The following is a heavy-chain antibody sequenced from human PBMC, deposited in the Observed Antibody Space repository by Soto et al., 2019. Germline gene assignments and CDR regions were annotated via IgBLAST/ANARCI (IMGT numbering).Heavy chain of an antibody. J-gene: IGHJ6*02. CDR3: ARDRFGVVITGDYYYYGMDV. CDR1: GGAFSSYA. Sequence: SVKVSCKASGGAFSSYAISWVRQAPGQGLEWMGGIIPIFGTANYAQKFQGRVTITADESTSTAYMELSSLRSEDTAVYYCARDRFGVVITGDYYYYGMDVWGQGTTVTVSS. CDR2: IIPIFGTA. D-gene: IGHD3-3*01. V-gene: IGHV1-69*13.